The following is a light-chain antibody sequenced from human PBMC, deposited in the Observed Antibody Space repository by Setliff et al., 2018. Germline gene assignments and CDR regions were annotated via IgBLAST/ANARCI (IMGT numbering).Light chain of an antibody. CDR3: CSYTGRSYV. V-gene: IGLV2-23*02. CDR1: SSDVGNYDF. CDR2: EVN. Sequence: QSALAQPPSASGSPGQSVTVSCTGTSSDVGNYDFVSWYQQRPGKVPKLMIYEVNKRPSGVFNRFSGSKSGNTASLTVSGLQAEDEADYYCCSYTGRSYVFGSGTKVTVL. J-gene: IGLJ1*01.